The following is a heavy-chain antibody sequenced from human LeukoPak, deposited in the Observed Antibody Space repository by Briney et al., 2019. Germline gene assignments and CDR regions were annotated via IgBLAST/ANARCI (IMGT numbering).Heavy chain of an antibody. CDR2: IYTSGST. D-gene: IGHD2-15*01. CDR3: ARDRCSGGSCYSGWFDP. V-gene: IGHV4-61*02. CDR1: GGSISSGNYY. Sequence: SQTLSLTCTVSGGSISSGNYYWSWIRQPAGKALEWIGRIYTSGSTNYNPSLKSRVTISVDTSKNQFSLKLSSVTAADTAVCFCARDRCSGGSCYSGWFDPWGQGTLVTVSS. J-gene: IGHJ5*02.